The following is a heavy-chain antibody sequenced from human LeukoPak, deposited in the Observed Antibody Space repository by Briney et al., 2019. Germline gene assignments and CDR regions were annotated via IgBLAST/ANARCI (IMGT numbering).Heavy chain of an antibody. J-gene: IGHJ4*02. CDR3: ARDPAGHGRYFDY. V-gene: IGHV4-4*07. CDR2: IHTSGTT. Sequence: SETLSLTCTVSGGSISGYFCTWLRQSAGAGLECIGRIHTSGTTYYNPSLRSRVSMSVDTSNNKFPLRLSSVSAADTAVYYCARDPAGHGRYFDYWGQGALVTVSS. CDR1: GGSISGYF. D-gene: IGHD1-14*01.